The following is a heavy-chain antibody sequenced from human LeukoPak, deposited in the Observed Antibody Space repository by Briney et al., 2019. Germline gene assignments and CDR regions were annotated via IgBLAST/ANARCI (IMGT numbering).Heavy chain of an antibody. CDR2: ISGSGGST. CDR3: AKDYYDSSGYLVAFDI. Sequence: GGSLRLSCAASGFTFSSYWMSWVRQAPGKGLEWVSAISGSGGSTYYADSVKGRFTISRDNSKNTLYLQMNSLRAEDTAVYYCAKDYYDSSGYLVAFDIWGQGTMVTVSS. D-gene: IGHD3-22*01. CDR1: GFTFSSYW. V-gene: IGHV3-23*01. J-gene: IGHJ3*02.